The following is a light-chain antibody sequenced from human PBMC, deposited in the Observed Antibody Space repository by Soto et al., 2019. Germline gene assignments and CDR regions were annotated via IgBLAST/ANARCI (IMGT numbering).Light chain of an antibody. V-gene: IGKV3-11*01. CDR1: QSVSSY. CDR3: QHRSNWPT. J-gene: IGKJ5*01. CDR2: DAS. Sequence: ESVLTQAPATLSSSPGERYTLSCRASQSVSSYLAWYQQQPGQAPXXLIYDASNRATGIPARFSGGASGKFSTPTISSLDPEFSAFYYCQHRSNWPTFGQGTRLDNK.